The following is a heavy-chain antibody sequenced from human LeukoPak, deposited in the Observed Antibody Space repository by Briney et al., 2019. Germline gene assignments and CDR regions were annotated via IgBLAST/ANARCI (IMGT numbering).Heavy chain of an antibody. CDR1: GGSISSQY. V-gene: IGHV4-4*07. J-gene: IGHJ4*02. CDR3: ARGYYGGAVDS. CDR2: IYTNGES. D-gene: IGHD3-16*01. Sequence: PSETLSLTCTVSGGSISSQYWSWIRQPAGKGLEWIGRIYTNGESDYNPSLKSRVTMSVDTSKKQFSLKLNFMTAADTAVYYCARGYYGGAVDSWGQGILVIVSS.